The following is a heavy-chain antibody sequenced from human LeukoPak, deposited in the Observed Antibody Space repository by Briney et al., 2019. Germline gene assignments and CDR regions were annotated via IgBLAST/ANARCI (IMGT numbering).Heavy chain of an antibody. Sequence: PGGSLRLSCAVSGFTFSDYYMSWIRHAPGKGLEWVAYISSGGSTISHADSVKGGFTISRDNAENSLYLQMNSLRVEDTAVYYCARRAAADRCFDYWGQGTLVTVSS. CDR3: ARRAAADRCFDY. V-gene: IGHV3-11*01. D-gene: IGHD6-13*01. J-gene: IGHJ4*02. CDR1: GFTFSDYY. CDR2: ISSGGSTI.